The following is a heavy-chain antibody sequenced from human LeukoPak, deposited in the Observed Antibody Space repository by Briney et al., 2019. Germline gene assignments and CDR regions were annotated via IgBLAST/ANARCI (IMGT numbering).Heavy chain of an antibody. J-gene: IGHJ4*02. V-gene: IGHV3-21*01. Sequence: GGSLRLSCAASGFTFSSYGLNWVRQAPGKGLEWVSAISSGGHIYYEDSVKGRFTISRDNAKNSLYLQMNSLRAEDTAVYYCARDQDGGKYYYESSGYSHWGQGILVTVSS. CDR3: ARDQDGGKYYYESSGYSH. CDR1: GFTFSSYG. D-gene: IGHD3-22*01. CDR2: ISSGGHI.